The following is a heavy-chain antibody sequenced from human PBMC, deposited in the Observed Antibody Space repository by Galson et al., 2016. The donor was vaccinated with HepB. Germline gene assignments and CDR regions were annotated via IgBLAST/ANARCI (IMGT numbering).Heavy chain of an antibody. J-gene: IGHJ4*02. CDR3: ATQGHHPCDY. V-gene: IGHV1-3*01. CDR1: GYTFTSYA. CDR2: INAGNGNT. Sequence: SVKVSCKASGYTFTSYAIHWVRQAPGQRLEWMGWINAGNGNTKYSQNFQGRVTITRDTSASTAYMAMSSLTSEDTAVYFCATQGHHPCDYWGQGTLVTVSS. D-gene: IGHD1-14*01.